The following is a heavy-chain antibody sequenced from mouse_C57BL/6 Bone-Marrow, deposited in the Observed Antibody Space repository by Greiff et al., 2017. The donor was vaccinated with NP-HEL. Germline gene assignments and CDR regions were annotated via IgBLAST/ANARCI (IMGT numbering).Heavy chain of an antibody. V-gene: IGHV5-9*01. CDR3: ARQHYYGSSYGPYAMDY. CDR1: GFTFSSYT. D-gene: IGHD1-1*01. CDR2: ISGGGGNT. Sequence: EVQLVESGGGLVKPGGSLKLSCAASGFTFSSYTMSWVRQTPEKRLEWVATISGGGGNTYYPDSVKGRFTISRDNAKNTLYLQMSSLRSEDTALYYCARQHYYGSSYGPYAMDYWGQGTSVTVSS. J-gene: IGHJ4*01.